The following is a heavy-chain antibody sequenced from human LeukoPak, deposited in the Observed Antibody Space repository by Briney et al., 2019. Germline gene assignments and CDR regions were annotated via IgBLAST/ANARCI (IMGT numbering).Heavy chain of an antibody. J-gene: IGHJ6*02. V-gene: IGHV3-53*01. CDR2: IYSGGST. CDR3: ARDRVAVAGTADYYYYGMDV. D-gene: IGHD6-19*01. Sequence: GGSLRLSCAASGSTVSSNYMSWVRQAPGKGLEWVSVIYSGGSTYYADSVKGRLTISRDNSKNTLYLQMNSLRAEDTAVYYCARDRVAVAGTADYYYYGMDVWGQGTTVTVSS. CDR1: GSTVSSNY.